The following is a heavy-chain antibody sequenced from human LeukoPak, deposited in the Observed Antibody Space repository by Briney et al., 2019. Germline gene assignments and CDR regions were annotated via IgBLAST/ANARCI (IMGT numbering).Heavy chain of an antibody. CDR2: INDSGRI. J-gene: IGHJ6*03. V-gene: IGHV4-39*01. CDR1: GGSILDSTYY. D-gene: IGHD1-7*01. Sequence: PSETLSLTCTVSGGSILDSTYYWAWIRQPPGKGLEWIGEINDSGRINYNPSLMSRVTVSVDTSKNQFSLRLTSVTATDTAVYYCARRWNYGRNYYIDVWGNGATVSVSS. CDR3: ARRWNYGRNYYIDV.